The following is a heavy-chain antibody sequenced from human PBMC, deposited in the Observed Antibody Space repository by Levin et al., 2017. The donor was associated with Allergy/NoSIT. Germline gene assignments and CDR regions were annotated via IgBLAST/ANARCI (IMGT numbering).Heavy chain of an antibody. CDR3: AKGVLGGGGEFDP. CDR2: ISWNSGSI. Sequence: GGSLRLSCAASGFTFDDYAMHWVRQAPGKGLEWVSGISWNSGSIGYADSVKGRFTISRDNAKNSLYLQMNSLRAEDTALYYCAKGVLGGGGEFDPWGQGTLVTVSS. V-gene: IGHV3-9*01. J-gene: IGHJ5*02. CDR1: GFTFDDYA. D-gene: IGHD2-15*01.